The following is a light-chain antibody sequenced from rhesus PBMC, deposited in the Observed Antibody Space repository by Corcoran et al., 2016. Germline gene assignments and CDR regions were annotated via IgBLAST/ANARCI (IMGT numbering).Light chain of an antibody. Sequence: DIQMTQSPSSLSASVGDTVTISFRASQCISINLAWYQQKQGKVPKLLISYASTLQSGVPSKFSGSGSRTDFTLPFSSLQPKDFATYNCQHGYGTPPTFGQGTKVEIK. CDR3: QHGYGTPPT. CDR1: QCISIN. CDR2: YAS. V-gene: IGKV1-25*01. J-gene: IGKJ1*01.